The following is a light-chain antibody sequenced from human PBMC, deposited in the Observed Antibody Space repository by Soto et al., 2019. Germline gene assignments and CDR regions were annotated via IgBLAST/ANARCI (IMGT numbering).Light chain of an antibody. CDR2: EVS. J-gene: IGLJ1*01. Sequence: QSALTQPASVSGSPGQSITISCTGTSSDVGGYNYVSWYQQHPGKAPKLMIYEVSNRPSGVSNRFSGSKSGNTASLTISGLQAEDEADYYCNSYTSTYTGVFGTGTKLTVL. CDR1: SSDVGGYNY. V-gene: IGLV2-14*01. CDR3: NSYTSTYTGV.